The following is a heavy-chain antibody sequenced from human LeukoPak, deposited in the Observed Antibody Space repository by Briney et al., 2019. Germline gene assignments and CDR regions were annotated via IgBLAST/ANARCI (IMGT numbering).Heavy chain of an antibody. Sequence: SVKVSCKASGGTFSSYTISRVRQAPGQGLEWMGGIIPIFGTANYAQKFQGRVTITADESTSTAYMELSSLRSEDTAVYYCARNLVGATRGEFDYWGQGTLVTVSS. CDR1: GGTFSSYT. J-gene: IGHJ4*02. V-gene: IGHV1-69*13. CDR2: IIPIFGTA. D-gene: IGHD1-26*01. CDR3: ARNLVGATRGEFDY.